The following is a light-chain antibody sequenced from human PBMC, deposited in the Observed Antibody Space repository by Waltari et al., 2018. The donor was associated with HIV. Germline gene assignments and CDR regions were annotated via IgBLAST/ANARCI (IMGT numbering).Light chain of an antibody. J-gene: IGLJ2*01. V-gene: IGLV7-46*01. CDR1: TGSVTSGHC. CDR3: LLSFNGVVV. Sequence: QAVVTQEPSLTVSPGGTVTLTCASSTGSVTSGHCTYWFQRRPGQAPKTLLYDTSNRHSWTPARFSGSLLGDKAALTLTGAQFEDEADYFCLLSFNGVVVFGGGTSLTVL. CDR2: DTS.